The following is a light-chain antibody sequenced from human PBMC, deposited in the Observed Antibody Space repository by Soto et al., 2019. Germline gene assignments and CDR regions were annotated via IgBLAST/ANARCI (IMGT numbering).Light chain of an antibody. Sequence: EVVLTQSPVTLSLSPGERATLSCRASQSFRGLLAWYQQKPGQAPRLLIYDAYNRASGIPARFSGSGSGTEFTLTISGLQSEDFALYYCQQYNIWPPYTFGQGTKLEIK. CDR2: DAY. CDR3: QQYNIWPPYT. CDR1: QSFRGL. V-gene: IGKV3-15*01. J-gene: IGKJ2*01.